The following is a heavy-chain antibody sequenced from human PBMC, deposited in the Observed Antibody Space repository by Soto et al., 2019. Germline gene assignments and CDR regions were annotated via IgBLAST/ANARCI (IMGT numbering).Heavy chain of an antibody. D-gene: IGHD6-13*01. J-gene: IGHJ3*02. Sequence: QVQLVQSGPEVKKPGASVKVSCKAAGYTFTNYGITWVRQAPGQGLEWMGWIITYSGNTNYAQKLQDRVSLTGDTSTSTAYMALRSLRSDDTAVYYCAGIPGYSHTWYYAFDIWGQGTLVTVSS. V-gene: IGHV1-18*01. CDR3: AGIPGYSHTWYYAFDI. CDR1: GYTFTNYG. CDR2: IITYSGNT.